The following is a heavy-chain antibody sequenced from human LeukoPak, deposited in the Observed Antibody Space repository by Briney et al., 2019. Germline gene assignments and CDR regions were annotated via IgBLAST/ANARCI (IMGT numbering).Heavy chain of an antibody. CDR2: IYSGGST. D-gene: IGHD4-17*01. J-gene: IGHJ5*02. CDR3: ARGATTTRFGRFDP. V-gene: IGHV3-66*01. CDR1: RFTVSSNY. Sequence: GGSLRLSCAASRFTVSSNYMNWVRQAPGKGLEWVSVIYSGGSTYYADSVKGRFTISRDNPKKSLYLQMNSLRAEDTAVYYCARGATTTRFGRFDPWGQGTLVIVSS.